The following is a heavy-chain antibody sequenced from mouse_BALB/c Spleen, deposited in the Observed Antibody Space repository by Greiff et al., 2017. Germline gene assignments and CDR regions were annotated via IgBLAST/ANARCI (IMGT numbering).Heavy chain of an antibody. CDR3: ARRDYGNLHWYFDV. D-gene: IGHD2-1*01. V-gene: IGHV1-4*01. CDR1: GYTFTSYT. CDR2: INPSSGYT. J-gene: IGHJ1*01. Sequence: VQLQESGAELARPGASVKMSCKASGYTFTSYTMHWVKQRPGQGLEWIGYINPSSGYTNYNQKFKDKATLTADKSSSTAYMQLSSLTSEDSAVYYCARRDYGNLHWYFDVWGAGTTVTVSS.